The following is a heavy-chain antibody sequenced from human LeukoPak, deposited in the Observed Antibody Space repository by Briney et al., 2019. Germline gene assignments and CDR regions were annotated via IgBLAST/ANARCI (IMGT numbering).Heavy chain of an antibody. CDR3: AKPWRYYDSSGYSYFDY. CDR2: IWYDGSNK. Sequence: GGSLRLSCATFGFAFNTYGMHWVRQAPGKGLEWVAVIWYDGSNKYYADSVKGRFTISRDNSKNTLYLQMNSLRAEDTAVYYCAKPWRYYDSSGYSYFDYWGQGTLVTVSS. V-gene: IGHV3-30*02. D-gene: IGHD3-22*01. J-gene: IGHJ4*02. CDR1: GFAFNTYG.